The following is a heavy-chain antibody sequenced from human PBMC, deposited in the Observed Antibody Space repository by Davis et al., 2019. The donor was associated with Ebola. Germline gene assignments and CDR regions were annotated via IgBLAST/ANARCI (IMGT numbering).Heavy chain of an antibody. Sequence: ASVKVSCKASGYTFTSYDINWVRQATGQGLEWMGWMNPNSGNTGYAQKFQGRVTMTRNTSISTAYMELSRLRSDDTAVYYCASFLTYSSGTDYWGQGTLVTVSS. CDR2: MNPNSGNT. CDR3: ASFLTYSSGTDY. V-gene: IGHV1-8*01. D-gene: IGHD6-19*01. CDR1: GYTFTSYD. J-gene: IGHJ4*02.